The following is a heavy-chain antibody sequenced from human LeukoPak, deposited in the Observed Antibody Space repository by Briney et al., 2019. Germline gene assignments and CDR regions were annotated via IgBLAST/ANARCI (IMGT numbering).Heavy chain of an antibody. D-gene: IGHD3-22*01. CDR2: IIPIFGTA. V-gene: IGHV1-69*13. CDR3: ARGEAGITMIVVANWFDP. J-gene: IGHJ5*02. CDR1: GGTFSSYA. Sequence: SVKVSCKASGGTFSSYAISWVRQAPEQGLEWMGGIIPIFGTANYAQKFQGRVTITADESTSTAYMELSSLRSEDTAVYYCARGEAGITMIVVANWFDPWGQGTLVTVSS.